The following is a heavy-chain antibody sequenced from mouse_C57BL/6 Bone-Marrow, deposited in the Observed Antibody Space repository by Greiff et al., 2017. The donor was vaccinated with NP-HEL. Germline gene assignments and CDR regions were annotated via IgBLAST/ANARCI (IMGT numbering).Heavy chain of an antibody. CDR1: GFTFSGYA. CDR2: ISSGGDYI. CDR3: TRDQRGYAMDY. Sequence: EVKVVESGEGLVKPGGSLKLSCAASGFTFSGYAMSWVRQTPEKRLEWVAYISSGGDYIYYADTVKGRFTISRDNARNTLYLQMSSLKSEDTAMYYCTRDQRGYAMDYWGQGTSVTVSS. V-gene: IGHV5-9-1*02. J-gene: IGHJ4*01.